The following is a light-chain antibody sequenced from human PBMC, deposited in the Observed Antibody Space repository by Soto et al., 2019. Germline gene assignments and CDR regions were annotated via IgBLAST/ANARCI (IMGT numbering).Light chain of an antibody. CDR1: QSVSNRY. J-gene: IGKJ1*01. CDR3: QQYDSSWT. Sequence: EIVLTHSQGTLSFPPSHRTRLXWAASSTFRASQSVSNRYLAWYQQKPGQAPRLLIYGASSRATGIPDRFSGSGSGTDFTLTISRLEPEDFAVYYCQQYDSSWTFGQGTKVDIK. CDR2: GAS. V-gene: IGKV3-20*01.